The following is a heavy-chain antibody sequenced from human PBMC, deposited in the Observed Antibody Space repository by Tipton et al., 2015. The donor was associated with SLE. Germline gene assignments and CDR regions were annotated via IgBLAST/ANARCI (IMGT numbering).Heavy chain of an antibody. D-gene: IGHD3-9*01. CDR2: IKQDETED. Sequence: AVSGFTFSNYWMSWVRQAPGKGLEWVANIKQDETEDYYVDSVKGRFTISRDNGKHSLYLEMNTLRAEDTAVYYCARVGGDYDFLTGLDFWGQGTMVTVSS. J-gene: IGHJ3*01. CDR1: GFTFSNYW. V-gene: IGHV3-7*01. CDR3: ARVGGDYDFLTGLDF.